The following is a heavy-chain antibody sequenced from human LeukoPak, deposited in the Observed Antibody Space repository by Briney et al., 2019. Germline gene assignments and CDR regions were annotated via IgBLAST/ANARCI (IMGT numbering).Heavy chain of an antibody. CDR3: AKDQDRYSSGWYDPPFDY. V-gene: IGHV1-8*01. CDR1: GYTFASYD. J-gene: IGHJ4*02. Sequence: ASVKVSCKASGYTFASYDINWVRQATGQGLEWMGWMNPNSGNTGYTQKFQGRVTMTRDTSISTAYMELSSLRAEDTAVYYCAKDQDRYSSGWYDPPFDYWGQGTLVTVSS. D-gene: IGHD6-19*01. CDR2: MNPNSGNT.